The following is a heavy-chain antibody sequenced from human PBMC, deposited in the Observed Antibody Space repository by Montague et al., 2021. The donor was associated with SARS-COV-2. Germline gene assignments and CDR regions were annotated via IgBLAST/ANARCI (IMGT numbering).Heavy chain of an antibody. J-gene: IGHJ4*02. CDR2: INHRGTS. D-gene: IGHD3-22*01. CDR3: ARGRQHFNMIVVVMTGGEYYLDD. V-gene: IGHV4-34*01. Sequence: SETLSLTCAVYGGSITDYYWSWIRQPPGKGLEWIGEINHRGTSNYNPSLKSRVSISVDTSKNQFSLYLGSVTAADTAVYYCARGRQHFNMIVVVMTGGEYYLDDWAQGTLVTVSS. CDR1: GGSITDYY.